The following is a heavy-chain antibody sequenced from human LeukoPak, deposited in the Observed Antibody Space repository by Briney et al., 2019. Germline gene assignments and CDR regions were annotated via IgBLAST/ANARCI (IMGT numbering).Heavy chain of an antibody. Sequence: GGSLRLSCAASGFTFSTYSMNWLRLAPGKGLEWVSSISPDSNYEYYVDSVKGRFTISRDNAKSSLYLQMNSLRAEDTAVYYRVRGGYRGFDYEYWGQGTLVTVSS. D-gene: IGHD5-12*01. CDR3: VRGGYRGFDYEY. CDR2: ISPDSNYE. V-gene: IGHV3-21*01. CDR1: GFTFSTYS. J-gene: IGHJ4*02.